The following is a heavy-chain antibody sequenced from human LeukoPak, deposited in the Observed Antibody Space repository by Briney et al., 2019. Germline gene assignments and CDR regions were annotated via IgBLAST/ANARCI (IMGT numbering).Heavy chain of an antibody. V-gene: IGHV3-7*01. J-gene: IGHJ6*03. CDR2: IKQDGSEK. Sequence: PGGSLRLSCAASGFTFSSYVMSWVRQAPGKGLEWVANIKQDGSEKYYVDSVKGRFTISRDNAKNSLYLQMNSLRAEDTAVYYCAREKEGYCSRTSCYLDYYYYYMDVWGKGTTVTISS. CDR1: GFTFSSYV. CDR3: AREKEGYCSRTSCYLDYYYYYMDV. D-gene: IGHD2-2*01.